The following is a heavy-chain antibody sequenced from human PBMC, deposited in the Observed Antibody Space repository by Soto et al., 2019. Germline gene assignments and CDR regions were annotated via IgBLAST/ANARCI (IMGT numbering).Heavy chain of an antibody. D-gene: IGHD6-13*01. V-gene: IGHV1-18*01. J-gene: IGHJ6*02. CDR2: ISAYNGNT. CDR1: GYTFTSYG. Sequence: ASVKVSCNASGYTFTSYGISWVRQAPGQGLEWMGWISAYNGNTNYAQKLQGRVTMNTDTSTSTAYMELRSLRSDDTAVYYCARGQLSYYYYYGMDVWGQGTTVTVSS. CDR3: ARGQLSYYYYYGMDV.